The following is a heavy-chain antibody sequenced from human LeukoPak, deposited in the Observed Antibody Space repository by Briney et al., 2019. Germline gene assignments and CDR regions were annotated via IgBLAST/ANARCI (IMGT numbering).Heavy chain of an antibody. J-gene: IGHJ4*02. Sequence: GGSLRLSCAASGFTFSSYSMNCVRRAPGKGLEWVSSISSTSGYIYYADSVKDRFTISRDNAKNSLYLQMNSLRAEDTAVYYCARDRDTAAFDYWGQGTLVTVSS. CDR3: ARDRDTAAFDY. CDR1: GFTFSSYS. V-gene: IGHV3-21*01. CDR2: ISSTSGYI. D-gene: IGHD5-18*01.